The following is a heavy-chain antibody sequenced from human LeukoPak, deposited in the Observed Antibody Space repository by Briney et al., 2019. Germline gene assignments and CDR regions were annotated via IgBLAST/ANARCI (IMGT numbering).Heavy chain of an antibody. CDR2: INPSGGST. CDR3: ARLLLWFGDGKYNWFDP. D-gene: IGHD3-10*01. J-gene: IGHJ5*02. CDR1: GYTFTSYY. Sequence: ASVKVSCKASGYTFTSYYMHWVRQAPGQGLEWMGIINPSGGSTSYAQKFQGRVTMTRDMSTSTDYMELSSLRSEDTAVYYCARLLLWFGDGKYNWFDPWGQGTLVTVSS. V-gene: IGHV1-46*01.